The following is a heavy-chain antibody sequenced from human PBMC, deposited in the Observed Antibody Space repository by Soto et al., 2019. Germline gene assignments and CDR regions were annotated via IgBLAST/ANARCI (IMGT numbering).Heavy chain of an antibody. CDR2: IYYSGST. J-gene: IGHJ6*02. V-gene: IGHV4-59*01. Sequence: PSETLSLTCTVSGGSISSYYWSWIRQPPGKGLEWIGYIYYSGSTNYNPSLKSRVTISVDTSKNQFSLKLSSVTAADTAVYYCARDRMVRGVIMNYYYYGMDVWGQGTTVTVS. D-gene: IGHD3-10*01. CDR3: ARDRMVRGVIMNYYYYGMDV. CDR1: GGSISSYY.